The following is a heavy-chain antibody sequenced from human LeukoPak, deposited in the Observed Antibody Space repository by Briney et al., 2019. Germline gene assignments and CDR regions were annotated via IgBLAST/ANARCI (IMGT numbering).Heavy chain of an antibody. J-gene: IGHJ6*02. Sequence: PSETLSLTCIVSGGSIGSTSSYWGWTRQPPGKGLEWVSAISGSGGSTYYADSVKGRFTISRDNSKNTLYLQMNSLRAEDTAVYYCAKGAKVRGVTYDPYYYYGMDVWGQGTTVTVSS. CDR1: GGSIGSTSSY. V-gene: IGHV3-23*01. CDR2: ISGSGGST. CDR3: AKGAKVRGVTYDPYYYYGMDV. D-gene: IGHD3-10*01.